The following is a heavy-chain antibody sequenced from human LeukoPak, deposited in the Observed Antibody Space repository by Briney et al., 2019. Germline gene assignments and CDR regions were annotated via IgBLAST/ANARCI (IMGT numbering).Heavy chain of an antibody. Sequence: ASVTVSCKASGYTFTSYDINWVRQATGQGLEWMRWMNPNSGNTGYAQKFQGRVTMTRNTSISTAYMELSSLRSEDTAVYYCALIDYSSGWYEGVYFDYWGQGTLVTVSS. V-gene: IGHV1-8*01. J-gene: IGHJ4*02. D-gene: IGHD6-19*01. CDR2: MNPNSGNT. CDR1: GYTFTSYD. CDR3: ALIDYSSGWYEGVYFDY.